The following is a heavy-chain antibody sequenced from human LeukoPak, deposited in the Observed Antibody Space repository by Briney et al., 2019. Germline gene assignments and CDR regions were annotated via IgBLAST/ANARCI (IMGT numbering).Heavy chain of an antibody. CDR2: INPNSGGT. CDR3: ARGGGTYSAFDI. CDR1: GYTFTGSY. D-gene: IGHD1-26*01. Sequence: ASVKVSCKASGYTFTGSYMHWVRQAPGQGLEWMGRINPNSGGTYYAQKFQGRVTMTRDTSIITVYMELTRLRSDDTAVYYCARGGGTYSAFDIWGQGTMVTVSS. J-gene: IGHJ3*02. V-gene: IGHV1-2*06.